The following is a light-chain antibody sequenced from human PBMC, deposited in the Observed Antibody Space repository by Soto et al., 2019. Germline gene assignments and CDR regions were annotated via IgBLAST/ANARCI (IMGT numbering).Light chain of an antibody. Sequence: IQMTQSPSFLSVSLRDGVTITCRASQNITSYVNWYQQKAGKVPKVLIYAASSLQSGVPSRFSGSGSGTDFTLTISSLQSEDFATYYCQQSYSTPRTFGQGTKVDNK. CDR1: QNITSY. V-gene: IGKV1-39*01. CDR2: AAS. CDR3: QQSYSTPRT. J-gene: IGKJ1*01.